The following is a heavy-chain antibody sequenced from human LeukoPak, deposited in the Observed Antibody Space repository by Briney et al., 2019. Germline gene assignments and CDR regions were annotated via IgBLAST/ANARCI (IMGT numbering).Heavy chain of an antibody. J-gene: IGHJ4*02. CDR1: GYTFTSYA. D-gene: IGHD1-14*01. V-gene: IGHV7-4-1*02. CDR3: ARGFRPYPPEGGY. Sequence: ASVKVSWKASGYTFTSYAMNWVRQAAGQGLEWMGWINTNTGNPTYAQGFTGRFVFSLDTSVSTAYLQISSLKAEDTAVYYCARGFRPYPPEGGYWGQGTLVTVSS. CDR2: INTNTGNP.